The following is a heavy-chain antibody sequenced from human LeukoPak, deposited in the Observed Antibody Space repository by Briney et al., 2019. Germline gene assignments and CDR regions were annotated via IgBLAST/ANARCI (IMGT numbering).Heavy chain of an antibody. V-gene: IGHV3-53*01. CDR2: IYSGGST. CDR3: ARGSAAGYYFDY. J-gene: IGHJ4*02. Sequence: GGSLRLSCAASGFTVSSNYMSWVRQAPGEGLEWVSVIYSGGSTYYADSVKGRFTISRDNSKNTLYLQMNSLRAEDTAVYYCARGSAAGYYFDYWGQGTLVTVSS. CDR1: GFTVSSNY. D-gene: IGHD2-2*01.